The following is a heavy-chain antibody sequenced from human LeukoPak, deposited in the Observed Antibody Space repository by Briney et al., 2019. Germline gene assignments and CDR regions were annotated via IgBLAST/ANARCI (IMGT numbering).Heavy chain of an antibody. CDR3: ARGANPVIL. V-gene: IGHV3-53*01. J-gene: IGHJ4*02. CDR2: IYSGGST. CDR1: GVTVSSIY. D-gene: IGHD3-16*02. Sequence: WGSLRLSCAVSGVTVSSIYMYWVRQAPGKGLEWVSVIYSGGSTNYADFVKGRFTISRDNSKNTLYLQMNSLRAEDTAVYYCARGANPVILWGQGTLVTVSS.